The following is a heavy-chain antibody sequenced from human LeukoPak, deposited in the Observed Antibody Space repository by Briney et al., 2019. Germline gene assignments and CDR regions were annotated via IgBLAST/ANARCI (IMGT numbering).Heavy chain of an antibody. V-gene: IGHV3-23*01. Sequence: PGGSLRLSCAASGFTFSTYAMSWVRQAPGKGLEWVSAITGSADRTHYADSVKGRFTISRDKSKNIVYLQMNSLRAKDTAVYFCARPQVVVLNPFDYWGQGTLVTVSS. CDR2: ITGSADRT. D-gene: IGHD3-10*01. CDR1: GFTFSTYA. J-gene: IGHJ4*02. CDR3: ARPQVVVLNPFDY.